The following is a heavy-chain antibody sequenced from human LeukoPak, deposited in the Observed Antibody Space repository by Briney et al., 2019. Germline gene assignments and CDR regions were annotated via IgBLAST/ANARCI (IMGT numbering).Heavy chain of an antibody. D-gene: IGHD3-10*01. CDR2: INPDSGAT. J-gene: IGHJ4*02. V-gene: IGHV1-2*02. CDR1: GYTFTSYG. Sequence: GASVKVSCKASGYTFTSYGISWVRQAPGQGLEWMGWINPDSGATICAQKFQGRVTMTRDTSINTAYMDLSRLTSDDTAVYYCARDRVSHVRGILRGVFDYWGQGPLITVSS. CDR3: ARDRVSHVRGILRGVFDY.